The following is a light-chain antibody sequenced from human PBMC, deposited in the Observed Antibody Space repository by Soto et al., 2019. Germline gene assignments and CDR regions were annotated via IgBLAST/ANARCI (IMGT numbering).Light chain of an antibody. CDR2: EVT. CDR1: SSDVGKYDR. J-gene: IGLJ1*01. V-gene: IGLV2-18*02. Sequence: QSALTQPPSVSGSPGHSVTISCTGTSSDVGKYDRVSWYQQPPGTAPKLIIYEVTNRPSGVPARFSGSKSGNTASLTISGLQAEDEAAYYCSSYTSTTRYVFGAGTKVPVL. CDR3: SSYTSTTRYV.